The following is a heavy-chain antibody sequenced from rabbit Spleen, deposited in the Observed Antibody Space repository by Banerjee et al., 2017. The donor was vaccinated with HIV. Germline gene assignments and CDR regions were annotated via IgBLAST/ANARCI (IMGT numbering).Heavy chain of an antibody. CDR3: ARLRGGNGHYTL. J-gene: IGHJ3*01. CDR2: IYYDDGST. D-gene: IGHD8-1*01. Sequence: QEQLVESGGGLVTLGGSLKLSCKVSGIDFSSYGISWVRQAPGKGLEWIAYIYYDDGSTDYASWAKGRFTISKTSSTTVTLQMTSLTAADTATYFCARLRGGNGHYTLWGQGTLVTVS. V-gene: IGHV1S45*01. CDR1: GIDFSSYG.